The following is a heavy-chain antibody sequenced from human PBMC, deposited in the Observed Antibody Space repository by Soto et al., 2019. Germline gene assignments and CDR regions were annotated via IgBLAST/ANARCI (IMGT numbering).Heavy chain of an antibody. CDR2: ISISSRTI. D-gene: IGHD6-13*01. V-gene: IGHV3-48*02. CDR1: GFTFRSYS. J-gene: IGHJ5*02. CDR3: ARDNGIAGSFDP. Sequence: EMQLVESGGGLVQPGGSLRLSCAASGFTFRSYSMNWVRQAPGKGLEWVSYISISSRTIYYADSVKGRFTISRDDAKNSLYLQMNSLRDEDTSVYYCARDNGIAGSFDPWCQGTLVTVSS.